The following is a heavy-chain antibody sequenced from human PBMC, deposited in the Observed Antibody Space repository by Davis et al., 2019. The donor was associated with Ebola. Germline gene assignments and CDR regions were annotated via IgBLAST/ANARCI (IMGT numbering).Heavy chain of an antibody. CDR3: ATSSPMATIRPFLDY. CDR2: IYYSGST. V-gene: IGHV4-39*07. J-gene: IGHJ4*02. D-gene: IGHD5-24*01. Sequence: MPSETLSLTCTVSGGSISSSSYYWGWIRQPPGKGLEWIGSIYYSGSTYYNPSLKSRVTISVDTSKNQFSLKLSSVTAADTAVYYCATSSPMATIRPFLDYWGQGTLVTVSS. CDR1: GGSISSSSYY.